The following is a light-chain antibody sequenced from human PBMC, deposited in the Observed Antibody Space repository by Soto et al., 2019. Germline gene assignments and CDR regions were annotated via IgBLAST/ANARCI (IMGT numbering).Light chain of an antibody. J-gene: IGKJ2*01. CDR3: QQHGSAPPYT. V-gene: IGKV3-20*01. CDR2: GAS. Sequence: EIVLTQSPGTLSLSPGERATLSCRASQSVSSSYLAWDQQKPGQAPGLLIYGASSRHTGIPDRFSGSGAATVFTLTISGLESEDVAVYYCQQHGSAPPYTFGQGTKLEIK. CDR1: QSVSSSY.